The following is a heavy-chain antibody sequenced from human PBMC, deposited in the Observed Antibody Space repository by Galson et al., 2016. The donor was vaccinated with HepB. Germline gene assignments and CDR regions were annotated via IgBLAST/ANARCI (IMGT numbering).Heavy chain of an antibody. J-gene: IGHJ4*03. V-gene: IGHV4-59*01. CDR3: AREYSSFDY. CDR2: VHNSGYT. D-gene: IGHD6-19*01. CDR1: GDSISSYY. Sequence: ETLSLTCTVSGDSISSYYWHWIRLPTGKGLEWIGYVHNSGYTTYNPSLNGRVTISMDTSKNQFSLELSSVTAADTAVYYCAREYSSFDYVGHGILVTVSS.